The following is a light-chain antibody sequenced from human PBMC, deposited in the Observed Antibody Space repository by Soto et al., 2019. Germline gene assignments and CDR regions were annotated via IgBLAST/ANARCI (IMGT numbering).Light chain of an antibody. CDR3: QQYNSYPWT. J-gene: IGKJ1*01. CDR1: QSISSW. V-gene: IGKV1-5*03. CDR2: KAS. Sequence: DIQMTQSPSTLSASVGDRVTITCRASQSISSWLAWYQQKPGKAPKLLIYKASSLESGVPSRFSGSGSGTEFTLTISILRPDDFATYYCQQYNSYPWTFGQGTKVELK.